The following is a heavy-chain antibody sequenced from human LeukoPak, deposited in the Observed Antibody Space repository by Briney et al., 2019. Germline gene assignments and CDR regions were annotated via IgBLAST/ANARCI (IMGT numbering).Heavy chain of an antibody. J-gene: IGHJ3*02. V-gene: IGHV3-11*05. CDR2: ITGSGSST. CDR1: GFTFSGYY. D-gene: IGHD4-23*01. Sequence: GGSLRLSCSASGFTFSGYYMSWIRQAPGKGLEWVSNITGSGSSTDYADSLRGRFTISRDNAKNSLYLQMNSLRVEDTAVYYCTRARSYGGNSGIVAFDIWGQGTMVTVSS. CDR3: TRARSYGGNSGIVAFDI.